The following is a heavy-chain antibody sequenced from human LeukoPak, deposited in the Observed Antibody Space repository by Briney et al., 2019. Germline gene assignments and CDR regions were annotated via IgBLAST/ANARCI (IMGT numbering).Heavy chain of an antibody. J-gene: IGHJ6*04. D-gene: IGHD3-10*01. CDR2: MSHNRGT. CDR1: GYSISSGYY. V-gene: IGHV4-38-2*01. CDR3: ASYYASGVSAYNYYGMDV. Sequence: SETLSLTCAVSGYSISSGYYWGWIRQPPGKGLEWIGSMSHNRGTYYNPSLKSRVTISLDTSKNQFSLRLSSVTAADTAVYYCASYYASGVSAYNYYGMDVWGKGTTVTVSS.